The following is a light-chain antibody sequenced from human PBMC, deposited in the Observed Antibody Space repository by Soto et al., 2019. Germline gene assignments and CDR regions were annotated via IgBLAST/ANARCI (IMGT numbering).Light chain of an antibody. J-gene: IGKJ5*01. CDR1: QSLGSD. V-gene: IGKV3-20*01. CDR2: GTS. CDR3: QQYGNSPIT. Sequence: EIVLTQSPGTLSLSPGGTATLSCRASQSLGSDLAWYQQKPGQAPRLLIYGTSSRATGIPDRFSGSGSGTDFTLTISRLEPEDFAVYYCQQYGNSPITFGQGTRLEIK.